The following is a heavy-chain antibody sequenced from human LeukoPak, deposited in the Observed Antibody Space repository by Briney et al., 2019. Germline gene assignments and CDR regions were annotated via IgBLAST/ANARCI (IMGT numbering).Heavy chain of an antibody. CDR3: ARDTEDIVVVPAAVNWFDP. D-gene: IGHD2-2*01. V-gene: IGHV1-18*04. CDR2: ISAYNGNT. Sequence: ASVKVSCKASGYTFTSYGISWVRQAPGQGLESMGWISAYNGNTNYAQKLQGRVTMTTDTSTSTAYMELRSLRSDDTAVYYCARDTEDIVVVPAAVNWFDPWGQGTLVTVSS. J-gene: IGHJ5*02. CDR1: GYTFTSYG.